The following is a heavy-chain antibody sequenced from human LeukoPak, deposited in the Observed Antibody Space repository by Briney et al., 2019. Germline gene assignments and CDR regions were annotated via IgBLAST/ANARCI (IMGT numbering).Heavy chain of an antibody. D-gene: IGHD3-16*02. Sequence: GGSLRLTCAASGFSFSNAWMSWVRQAPGKGVEWVAVIWYDGRNKFYADSLKGRFTISRDNSKNTLYLQMNSLRAEDTAVYYCARVNRGDAFDIWGQGTLVTVSS. CDR2: IWYDGRNK. CDR1: GFSFSNAW. V-gene: IGHV3-33*08. J-gene: IGHJ3*02. CDR3: ARVNRGDAFDI.